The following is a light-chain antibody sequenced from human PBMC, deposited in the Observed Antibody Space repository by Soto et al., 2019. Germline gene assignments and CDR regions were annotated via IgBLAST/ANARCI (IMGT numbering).Light chain of an antibody. CDR1: QSVNNY. J-gene: IGKJ1*01. Sequence: EIVLTQSPATLSLSPGERATLSCRASQSVNNYLAWYQQKPGQAPRLLIYDASNRATGIPARFSGSGSGTDFTLTISSLEPEDFAVYFCKQRSNWPPWPLGQGTKVDIK. CDR2: DAS. CDR3: KQRSNWPPWP. V-gene: IGKV3-11*01.